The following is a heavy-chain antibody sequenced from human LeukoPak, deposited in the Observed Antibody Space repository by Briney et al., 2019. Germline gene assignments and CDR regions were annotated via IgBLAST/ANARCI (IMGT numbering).Heavy chain of an antibody. V-gene: IGHV3-23*01. D-gene: IGHD3-16*01. J-gene: IGHJ1*01. CDR1: GFTFSSYG. CDR2: ISGSGGST. Sequence: GGSLRLSCAASGFTFSSYGMSWVRQAPGKGLEWVSAISGSGGSTYYADSVKGRFTISRDNSKSTLYLQMNSLRAEDTAVYYCAKQLATFKYFQHWGQGTLVTVSS. CDR3: AKQLATFKYFQH.